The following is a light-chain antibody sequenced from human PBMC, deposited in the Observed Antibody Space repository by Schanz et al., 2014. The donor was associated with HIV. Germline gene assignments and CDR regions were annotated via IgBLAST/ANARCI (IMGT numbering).Light chain of an antibody. CDR1: SSNIGSNT. CDR3: ATWDDSLNGWV. J-gene: IGLJ3*02. V-gene: IGLV1-44*01. Sequence: QSMLTQPPSASGTPGQRVTISCSGSSSNIGSNTVNWYQQLPGTAPRLLIQANNQRPSGVPDRFSGSQSGTSASLAISGLQSEDEADFYCATWDDSLNGWVFGGGTKLTVL. CDR2: ANN.